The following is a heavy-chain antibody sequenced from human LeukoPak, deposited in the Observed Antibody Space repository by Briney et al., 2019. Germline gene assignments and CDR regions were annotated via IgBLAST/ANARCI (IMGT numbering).Heavy chain of an antibody. CDR3: VPALSGARGGY. CDR2: IIPIFGTA. CDR1: GGTFSSYA. D-gene: IGHD3-10*02. J-gene: IGHJ4*02. V-gene: IGHV1-69*13. Sequence: SVKVSCKASGGTFSSYAISWVRPAPGQGLEWMGGIIPIFGTANYAQKFQGRVTITADESTSTAYMELSSLRSEDTAVYYCVPALSGARGGYWGQGTLVTVSS.